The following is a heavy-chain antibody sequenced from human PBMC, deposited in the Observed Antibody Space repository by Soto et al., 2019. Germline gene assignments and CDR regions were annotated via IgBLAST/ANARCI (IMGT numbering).Heavy chain of an antibody. CDR3: ARGENSTAMVSPHRSHPETSGFFFDY. V-gene: IGHV4-34*01. CDR1: GGSFSGYY. Sequence: PSETLSLTCAVYGGSFSGYYWSWIRQPPGKGLEWIGEINHSGSTNYNPSLKSRVTISVDTSKNQFSLKLSSVTAADTAVYYCARGENSTAMVSPHRSHPETSGFFFDYWGQGTLVTVSS. CDR2: INHSGST. J-gene: IGHJ4*02. D-gene: IGHD5-18*01.